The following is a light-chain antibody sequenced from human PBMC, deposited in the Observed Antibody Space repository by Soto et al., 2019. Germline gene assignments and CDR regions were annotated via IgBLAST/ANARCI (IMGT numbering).Light chain of an antibody. J-gene: IGKJ4*01. CDR1: QDITDY. CDR3: HNLPPLT. V-gene: IGKV1-33*01. Sequence: DIRMTQSPSSLSASVGDRVSITCQASQDITDYLNWCQQKPGKAPNLLIYDASNLETGVPSRFSGSESGTDFTFTISSLQPEDIATYKYHNLPPLTFGGGTKVDIK. CDR2: DAS.